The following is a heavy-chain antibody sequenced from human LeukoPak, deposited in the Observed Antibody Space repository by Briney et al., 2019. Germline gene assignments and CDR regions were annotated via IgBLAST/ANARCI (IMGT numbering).Heavy chain of an antibody. D-gene: IGHD3-10*01. J-gene: IGHJ4*02. CDR1: GFTFANYA. Sequence: GGSLRLSCTASGFTFANYAMNWVRQAPGKGLEWVGFIRSKTYGGTAEYAASVKGRFTISRDDSKSIAYLQMNSLKTEDTAVFYCTCLYYGSGRSVDYWGREPWSASPQ. CDR2: IRSKTYGGTA. CDR3: TCLYYGSGRSVDY. V-gene: IGHV3-49*04.